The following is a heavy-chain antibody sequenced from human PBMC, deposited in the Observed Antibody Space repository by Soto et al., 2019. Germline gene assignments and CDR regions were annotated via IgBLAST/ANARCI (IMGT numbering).Heavy chain of an antibody. CDR1: GYTFTSYA. CDR2: INAGNGNT. Sequence: EASVKVSCKASGYTFTSYAMHWVRQAPGQRLEWMGWINAGNGNTKYSQKFQGRVTITTDTSTSTAYMELRSLRPDDTAVYYCARGSPNILTGYPDAFDIWGQGTMVTVSS. J-gene: IGHJ3*02. CDR3: ARGSPNILTGYPDAFDI. V-gene: IGHV1-3*01. D-gene: IGHD3-9*01.